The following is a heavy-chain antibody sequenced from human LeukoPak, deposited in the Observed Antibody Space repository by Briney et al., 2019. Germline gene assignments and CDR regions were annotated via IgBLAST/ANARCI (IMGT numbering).Heavy chain of an antibody. CDR2: IWYDGSNK. CDR3: AREKQQLVRFYYYYYGMDV. Sequence: GGSLRLSCAASGFTFSSYVMHWVRQAPGKGLEWVAVIWYDGSNKYYADSVKGRFTISRDNSKNTLYLQMNSLRAEDTAVYYCAREKQQLVRFYYYYYGMDVWGQGTTVTVSS. V-gene: IGHV3-33*01. J-gene: IGHJ6*02. D-gene: IGHD6-13*01. CDR1: GFTFSSYV.